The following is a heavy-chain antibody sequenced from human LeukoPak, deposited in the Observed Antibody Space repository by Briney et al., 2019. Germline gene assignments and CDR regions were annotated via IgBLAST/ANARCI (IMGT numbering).Heavy chain of an antibody. V-gene: IGHV4-34*01. CDR3: ARGSGGATKTYNWFDP. CDR1: GGSFSGYY. Sequence: SETLSLTCAVYGGSFSGYYWSWIRQPPGKGLEWIGEINHSGSTNYNPSLKSRVTISVDTSKNQFSLKLSSVTAADTAVYNCARGSGGATKTYNWFDPWGQGTLVTVSS. J-gene: IGHJ5*02. D-gene: IGHD3-16*01. CDR2: INHSGST.